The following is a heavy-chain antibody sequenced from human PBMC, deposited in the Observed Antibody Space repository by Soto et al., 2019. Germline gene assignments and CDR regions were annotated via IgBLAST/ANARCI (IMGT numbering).Heavy chain of an antibody. CDR2: IHPGDSDT. V-gene: IGHV5-51*01. Sequence: GESLKISCVASGYSFTSYWIGWVRQMPGKGLEWMGIIHPGDSDTKYSPSFQGQVTISVDKSITTAYLQWSSLKASDTAMYYCARTPGXEVAASLEYYYFSGMDVWGQGTTVTVSS. CDR3: ARTPGXEVAASLEYYYFSGMDV. J-gene: IGHJ6*02. CDR1: GYSFTSYW. D-gene: IGHD2-15*01.